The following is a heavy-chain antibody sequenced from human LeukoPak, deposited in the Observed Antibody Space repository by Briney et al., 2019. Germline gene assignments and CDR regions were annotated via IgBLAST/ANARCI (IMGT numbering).Heavy chain of an antibody. Sequence: GGSLRLSCAGSGFTFSSYGMSWVRQAPGKGLEWVSGISGSGGSTNYADSVKGRFTISRDNSKHTLYLQMNSLRAEDTAVYYCAKDLSYGGNRGFDYWGQGTLVTVSS. CDR3: AKDLSYGGNRGFDY. J-gene: IGHJ4*02. CDR1: GFTFSSYG. CDR2: ISGSGGST. V-gene: IGHV3-23*01. D-gene: IGHD4-23*01.